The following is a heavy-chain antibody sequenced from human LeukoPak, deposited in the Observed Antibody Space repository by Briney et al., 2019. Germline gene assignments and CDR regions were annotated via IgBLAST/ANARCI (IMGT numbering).Heavy chain of an antibody. Sequence: GGSLRLSCADSGFTFSSYAMHWVRQAPGKGLEWVAVISYDGSNKYYADSVKGRFTISRDNSKNTLYLQMNSLRAEDTAVYYCARRSYLSGFDYWGQGTLVTVSS. CDR1: GFTFSSYA. D-gene: IGHD1-26*01. CDR3: ARRSYLSGFDY. J-gene: IGHJ4*02. CDR2: ISYDGSNK. V-gene: IGHV3-30*04.